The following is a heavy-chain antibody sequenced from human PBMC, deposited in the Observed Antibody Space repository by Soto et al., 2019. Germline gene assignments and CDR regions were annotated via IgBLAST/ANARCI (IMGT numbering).Heavy chain of an antibody. V-gene: IGHV4-31*03. CDR2: IYYSGST. CDR1: GGSISSGGYY. CDR3: ARVGFNWNDDYYGMDV. Sequence: SETLSLTCTVSGGSISSGGYYWSWIRQHPGKGLEWIGYIYYSGSTYYNPSLKSRVTISVDTSKNQFSLKLSSVTAADTAVYYCARVGFNWNDDYYGMDVWGQGTTVTVSS. D-gene: IGHD1-20*01. J-gene: IGHJ6*02.